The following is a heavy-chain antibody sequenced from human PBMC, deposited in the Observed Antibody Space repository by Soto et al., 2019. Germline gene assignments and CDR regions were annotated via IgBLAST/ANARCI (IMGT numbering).Heavy chain of an antibody. CDR2: INHSGST. D-gene: IGHD2-15*01. V-gene: IGHV4-34*01. CDR3: ARGDIVVVVAATSHFDY. CDR1: GGSFSGYY. Sequence: SETLSLTCAVYGGSFSGYYWSWIRQPPGKGLGWIGEINHSGSTNYNPSLKSRVTISVDTSKNQFSLKLSSVTAADTAVYYCARGDIVVVVAATSHFDYWGQGTLVTVSS. J-gene: IGHJ4*02.